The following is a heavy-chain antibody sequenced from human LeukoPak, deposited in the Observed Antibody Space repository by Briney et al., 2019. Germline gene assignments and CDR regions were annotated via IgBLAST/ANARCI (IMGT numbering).Heavy chain of an antibody. J-gene: IGHJ4*02. CDR1: GASISSGSYY. D-gene: IGHD4-11*01. Sequence: PSETLSLTCTVSGASISSGSYYWSWIRQPAGKGLEWIGRIYTSGTTNYNPSLKSRLTISVDTSKNQFSLKLTSVTAADTAVYYCARAEINDYSRYWGQGIPVIVSS. CDR2: IYTSGTT. V-gene: IGHV4-61*02. CDR3: ARAEINDYSRY.